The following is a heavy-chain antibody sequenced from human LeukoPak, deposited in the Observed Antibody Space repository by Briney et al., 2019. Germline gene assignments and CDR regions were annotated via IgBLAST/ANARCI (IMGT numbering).Heavy chain of an antibody. D-gene: IGHD3-22*01. J-gene: IGHJ4*02. CDR2: IYANGRT. CDR3: ARESNSGYYLSY. Sequence: PGGSLRLSCAAPGFTVSGNYMSWVRQAPGKGPEWVSVIYANGRTYYADSVKGRFTISRDNSKNTLYHQMNSLRAEDTAVYYCARESNSGYYLSYWGQGTLVTVSS. V-gene: IGHV3-66*01. CDR1: GFTVSGNY.